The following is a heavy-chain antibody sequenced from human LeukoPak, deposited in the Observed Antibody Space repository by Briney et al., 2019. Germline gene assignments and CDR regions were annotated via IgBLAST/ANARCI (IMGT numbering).Heavy chain of an antibody. CDR3: ARDLGSSSLYYFDY. CDR1: GFTFSSYS. D-gene: IGHD6-13*01. Sequence: GGSLRLSCAASGFTFSSYSMNWVRQAPGKGLEWVSSISSSSYIYYADSVKGRFTISRDNAKNSLYLQMNSLRAEDTAVYYCARDLGSSSLYYFDYWGQGTLVTVSS. V-gene: IGHV3-21*01. CDR2: ISSSSYI. J-gene: IGHJ4*02.